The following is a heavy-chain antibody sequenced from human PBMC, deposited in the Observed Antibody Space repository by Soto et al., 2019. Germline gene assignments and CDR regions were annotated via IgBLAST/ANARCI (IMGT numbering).Heavy chain of an antibody. CDR2: ISSSSSYT. D-gene: IGHD1-26*01. CDR3: ARTRIDSGSYYFDY. CDR1: GFTFSDYY. V-gene: IGHV3-11*06. J-gene: IGHJ4*02. Sequence: ESGGGLVKPGGSLRLSCAASGFTFSDYYMSWIRQAPGKGLEWVSYISSSSSYTNYADSVKGRFTISRDNAKNSLYLQMNSLRAEDTAVYYCARTRIDSGSYYFDYWGQGTLVTVSS.